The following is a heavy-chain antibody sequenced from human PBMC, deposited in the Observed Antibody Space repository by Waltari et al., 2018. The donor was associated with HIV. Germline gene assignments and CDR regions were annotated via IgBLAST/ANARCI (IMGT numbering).Heavy chain of an antibody. CDR3: ARAYYDSGSNWFDP. CDR2: INSDGSST. V-gene: IGHV3-74*01. J-gene: IGHJ5*02. CDR1: TFTSTSSW. D-gene: IGHD3-10*01. Sequence: QLVESGGGLVQPGGSLRLSGAASTFTSTSSWMHWVRQAPGKGLVGVSRINSDGSSTSYADSVKGRFTISRDNAKNTLYLQMNSLKVEDTAVYYCARAYYDSGSNWFDPWGQGTLVTVSS.